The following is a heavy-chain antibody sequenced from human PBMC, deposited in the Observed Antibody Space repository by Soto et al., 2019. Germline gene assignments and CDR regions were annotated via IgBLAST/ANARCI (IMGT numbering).Heavy chain of an antibody. D-gene: IGHD2-2*01. V-gene: IGHV6-1*01. CDR2: TYYRSKWYN. J-gene: IGHJ4*02. CDR3: ARENLGYCSSTSCAADWYFDY. Sequence: SQTLSLTCAISGDSVSSNSAAWNWIRQSPSRGLEWLGRTYYRSKWYNDYAVSVKSRITINPDTSKNQFSLQLNSVTPEDTAVYYCARENLGYCSSTSCAADWYFDYWGQGTLVTVSS. CDR1: GDSVSSNSAA.